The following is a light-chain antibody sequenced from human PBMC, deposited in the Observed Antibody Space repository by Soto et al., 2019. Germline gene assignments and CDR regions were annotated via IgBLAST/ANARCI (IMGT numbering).Light chain of an antibody. Sequence: QSVLTQPPSASGTPGQRVTISCSGSSSNIGTNIVNWYQQLPGTAPKLLIYRTNQRPSGIPDRFSGSKSGTSASLDISGLQSEDEADYYCTAWDGSLDGRVFGGGTKVTVL. J-gene: IGLJ3*02. V-gene: IGLV1-44*01. CDR1: SSNIGTNI. CDR3: TAWDGSLDGRV. CDR2: RTN.